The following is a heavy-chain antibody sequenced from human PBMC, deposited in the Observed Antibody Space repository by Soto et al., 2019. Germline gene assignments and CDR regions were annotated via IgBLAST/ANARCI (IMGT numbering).Heavy chain of an antibody. CDR1: GFTFSSYE. D-gene: IGHD6-19*01. J-gene: IGHJ4*02. CDR3: ARADSSGWPYYFDY. Sequence: GSLRLSCAASGFTFSSYEMNWVRKAPGKGLEWVSYISSSGSTIYYADSVKGRFTISRDNAKSSLYLQMNSLRAEDTAVYYCARADSSGWPYYFDYWGQGTLLSASS. V-gene: IGHV3-48*03. CDR2: ISSSGSTI.